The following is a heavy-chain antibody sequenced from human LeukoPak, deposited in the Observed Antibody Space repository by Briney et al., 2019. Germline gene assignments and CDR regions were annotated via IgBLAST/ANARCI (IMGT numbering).Heavy chain of an antibody. J-gene: IGHJ4*02. CDR3: ARDFLLQSEGLFDY. D-gene: IGHD4-11*01. CDR1: GGSISTYY. V-gene: IGHV4-4*07. CDR2: FYISGST. Sequence: SETLSLTCTVSGGSISTYYWSWIRQPAGKGLEWIGRFYISGSTNYNPSLKSRVTMSVDTSKNQFSLRLNSVTAADTAVYYCARDFLLQSEGLFDYWGQGTLVTVSS.